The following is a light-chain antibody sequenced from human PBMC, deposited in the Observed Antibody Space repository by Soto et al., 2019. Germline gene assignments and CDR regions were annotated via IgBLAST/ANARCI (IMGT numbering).Light chain of an antibody. CDR3: LQAYNYPFT. CDR1: QDIRTD. Sequence: AIQMTQSPSSLSASVGDRVTITCRASQDIRTDLGWYQQKPGQAPNLLIFAASTLQIGVPSRFSGSGSGTYFTLTISSLQPEDFATYYCLQAYNYPFTFGPGTTVDIK. J-gene: IGKJ3*01. V-gene: IGKV1-6*01. CDR2: AAS.